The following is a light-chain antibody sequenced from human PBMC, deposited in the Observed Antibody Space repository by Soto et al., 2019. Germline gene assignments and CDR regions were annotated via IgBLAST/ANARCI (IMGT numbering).Light chain of an antibody. CDR2: DVS. Sequence: QSVLTQPAPVSGSPGQSSTISCTGTSSDVGGYNFVSWYQQHPGKAPKLMIYDVSNRPSGVSNRFSGSKSGNTASLTISGLQAEDEADYYCSSYTSSSTYVFGTGTKVTVL. CDR1: SSDVGGYNF. V-gene: IGLV2-14*01. CDR3: SSYTSSSTYV. J-gene: IGLJ1*01.